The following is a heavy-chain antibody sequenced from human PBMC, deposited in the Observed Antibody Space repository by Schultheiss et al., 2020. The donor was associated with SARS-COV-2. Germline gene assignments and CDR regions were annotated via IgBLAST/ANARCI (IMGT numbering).Heavy chain of an antibody. D-gene: IGHD3-22*01. CDR3: AKATYDSSGYYLDY. CDR2: ISYDGSNK. CDR1: GFTFSSYG. J-gene: IGHJ4*02. V-gene: IGHV3-30*18. Sequence: GGSLRLSCAASGFTFSSYGMHWVRQAPGKGLEWVAVISYDGSNKYYADSVKGRFTISRDNSKNTLYLQMNSLRAEDTAVYYCAKATYDSSGYYLDYWGQGTLVTVSS.